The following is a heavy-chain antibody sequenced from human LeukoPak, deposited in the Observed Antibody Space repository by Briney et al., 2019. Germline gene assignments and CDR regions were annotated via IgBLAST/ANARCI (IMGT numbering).Heavy chain of an antibody. CDR1: GYTFTSYY. V-gene: IGHV1-46*01. J-gene: IGHJ4*02. CDR3: ARAQRGYSSGYKTPDY. CDR2: INPSGGST. Sequence: ASVKVSCKASGYTFTSYYMHWVRQAPGQGLEWMGIINPSGGSTSYAQKFQGRVTMTRDTSTSTVYMELSSLRSEDTAVYYCARAQRGYSSGYKTPDYWGQGTLVTVSS. D-gene: IGHD3-22*01.